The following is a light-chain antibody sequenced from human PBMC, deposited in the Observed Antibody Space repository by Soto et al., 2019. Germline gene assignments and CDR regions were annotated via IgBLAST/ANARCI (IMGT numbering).Light chain of an antibody. V-gene: IGKV1-9*01. CDR1: KAIFKY. CDR3: QQLNSHPRT. CDR2: GAS. Sequence: DIQLTQSPIFLSASVGDRVTISCRASKAIFKYLAWYQQKPGKAPNLLIFGASTLQSGVPSRFSGSGSGTEFTLTISSLQPEDFATYYCQQLNSHPRTFGQGTKLEIK. J-gene: IGKJ2*01.